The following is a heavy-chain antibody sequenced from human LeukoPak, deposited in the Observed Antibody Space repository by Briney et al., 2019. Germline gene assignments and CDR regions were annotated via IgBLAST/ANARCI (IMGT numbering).Heavy chain of an antibody. CDR2: IYYSGST. V-gene: IGHV4-59*08. Sequence: SETLSLTCTVSGGSISSYYWSWIRQPPGKGLEWIGYIYYSGSTNYNPSLKSRVTISVDTSKNQFSLKLSSVTAADTAVYYCARGRIRYFDWAFDYWGQGTLVTVSS. D-gene: IGHD3-9*01. CDR1: GGSISSYY. J-gene: IGHJ4*02. CDR3: ARGRIRYFDWAFDY.